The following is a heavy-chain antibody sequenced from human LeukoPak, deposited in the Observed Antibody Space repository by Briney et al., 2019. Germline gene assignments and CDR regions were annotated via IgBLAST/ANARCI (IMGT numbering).Heavy chain of an antibody. CDR1: GFTFSSYA. CDR3: AKDSDKYSYGRFAF. CDR2: ISGSGGST. D-gene: IGHD5-18*01. J-gene: IGHJ4*02. Sequence: PGGSLRLSCVASGFTFSSYAMNWVRQAPGKGLECVSGISGSGGSTYYVDSVQGRFTISRDNSKGTLYLLMNSLGAEDTAVYYCAKDSDKYSYGRFAFWGQGTLVTVSS. V-gene: IGHV3-23*01.